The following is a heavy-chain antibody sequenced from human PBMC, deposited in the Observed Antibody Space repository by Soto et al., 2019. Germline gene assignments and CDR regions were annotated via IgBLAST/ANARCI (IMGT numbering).Heavy chain of an antibody. Sequence: QVQLVQSGAEVKKPGSSVKVSCKASGGTFSTYAITWVRQAPGQGLEGLGGIIPIFGTTDYARKFQGRVTITAAESTSTVFIELSSLTSEHTAVYYCARGVGAYYFDYWGQGALVTVSS. J-gene: IGHJ4*02. D-gene: IGHD1-26*01. CDR2: IIPIFGTT. V-gene: IGHV1-69*01. CDR3: ARGVGAYYFDY. CDR1: GGTFSTYA.